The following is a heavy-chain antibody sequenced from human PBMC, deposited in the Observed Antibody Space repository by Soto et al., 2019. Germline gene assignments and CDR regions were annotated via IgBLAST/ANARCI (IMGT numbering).Heavy chain of an antibody. V-gene: IGHV3-66*01. CDR3: ARDPFQVFGY. J-gene: IGHJ4*02. CDR2: TFSDGST. Sequence: EVQVVESGGGLVQPGGSLRLSCAASGFTVSNNYMSWVRQAPGKGLEWISVTFSDGSTYYADSVKGRFTISRDNSENTLYLQINSLKAEDTAVYYCARDPFQVFGYWGQGTLVTVSS. CDR1: GFTVSNNY.